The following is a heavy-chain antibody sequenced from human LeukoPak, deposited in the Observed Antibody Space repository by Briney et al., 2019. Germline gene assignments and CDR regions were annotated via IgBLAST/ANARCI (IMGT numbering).Heavy chain of an antibody. Sequence: GGSLRLSCAASGFTFSSYGMSWVRQAPGKGLEWVSAISGSGGSTYYADSVKGRFTISRDDSKNTLSLQMNSLRVEDTAVYYCARDLAWGAFDYWGQGTLVTVSS. J-gene: IGHJ4*02. V-gene: IGHV3-23*01. CDR2: ISGSGGST. D-gene: IGHD7-27*01. CDR3: ARDLAWGAFDY. CDR1: GFTFSSYG.